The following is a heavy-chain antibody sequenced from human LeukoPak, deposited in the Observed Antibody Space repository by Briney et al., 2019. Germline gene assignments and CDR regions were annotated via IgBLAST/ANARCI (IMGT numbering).Heavy chain of an antibody. D-gene: IGHD3-9*01. CDR3: ARAANWYYDILTGYPASNWFDP. CDR1: GYSISSGYY. J-gene: IGHJ5*02. V-gene: IGHV4-38-2*02. CDR2: IYHSGST. Sequence: SETLSLTCTVSGYSISSGYYWGWIRQPPGKGLEWIGSIYHSGSTNYNPSLKSRVTISVDTSKNQFSLKLSSVTAADTAVYYCARAANWYYDILTGYPASNWFDPWGQGTLVTVSS.